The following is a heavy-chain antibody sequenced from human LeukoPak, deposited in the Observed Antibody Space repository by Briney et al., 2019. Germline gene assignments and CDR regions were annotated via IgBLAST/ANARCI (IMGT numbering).Heavy chain of an antibody. CDR2: INSDGSST. CDR3: ARDEDWSGYYGAFDI. D-gene: IGHD3-3*01. J-gene: IGHJ3*02. V-gene: IGHV3-74*01. Sequence: PGGSLRLSCAASGFTFSIYWMHWVRQAPGKWLVWVSRINSDGSSTSYADSVKGRFTISRDNAKNTLYLQMNSLRAEDTAVYYCARDEDWSGYYGAFDIWGQGTMVTVSS. CDR1: GFTFSIYW.